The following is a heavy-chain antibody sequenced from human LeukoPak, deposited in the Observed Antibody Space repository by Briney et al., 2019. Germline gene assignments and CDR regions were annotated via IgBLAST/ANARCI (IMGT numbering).Heavy chain of an antibody. CDR1: GGSISSYY. V-gene: IGHV4-59*01. D-gene: IGHD3-22*01. J-gene: IGHJ3*02. CDR2: IYYSGST. CDR3: ARDGDHDRGFDI. Sequence: SETLSLTCTVSGGSISSYYWSWVRQPPGKGLEWIGYIYYSGSTNYNPSLKSRVTISVDTSKNQFSLKLSAVTAADTAVYYCARDGDHDRGFDIWGQGTMVTVSS.